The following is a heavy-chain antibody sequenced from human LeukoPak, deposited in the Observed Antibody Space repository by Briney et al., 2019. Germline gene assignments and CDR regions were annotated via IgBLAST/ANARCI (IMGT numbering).Heavy chain of an antibody. CDR1: GYTFTSYG. CDR3: ARDKNYYDSSGGENAFDI. V-gene: IGHV1-69*13. Sequence: GASVKVSCKASGYTFTSYGISWVRQAPGQGLEWMGGIIPIFGTANYAQKFQGRVTITADESTSTAYMELSSLRSEDTAVYYCARDKNYYDSSGGENAFDIWGQGTMVTVSS. D-gene: IGHD3-22*01. CDR2: IIPIFGTA. J-gene: IGHJ3*02.